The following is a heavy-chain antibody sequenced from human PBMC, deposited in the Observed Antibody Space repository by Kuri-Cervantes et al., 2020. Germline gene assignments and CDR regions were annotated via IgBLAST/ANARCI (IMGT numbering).Heavy chain of an antibody. Sequence: GESLKISCAASGFTFSSYGMHWIRHPPAKGLEWVSYISSSGSTIYYADSVKGRFTISRDNAKNSLYLQMNSLRAEDTAVYYCARSPRYDSSGYRDYFDYWGQGTLVTVSS. CDR3: ARSPRYDSSGYRDYFDY. V-gene: IGHV3-48*04. D-gene: IGHD3-22*01. CDR1: GFTFSSYG. J-gene: IGHJ4*02. CDR2: ISSSGSTI.